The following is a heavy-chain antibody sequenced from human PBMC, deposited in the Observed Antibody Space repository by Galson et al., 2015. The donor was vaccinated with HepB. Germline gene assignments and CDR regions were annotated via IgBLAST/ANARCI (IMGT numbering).Heavy chain of an antibody. CDR1: GFTFSSYG. D-gene: IGHD6-19*01. CDR2: ISYDGSDK. Sequence: SLRLSCAASGFTFSSYGMHWVRQAPGKGLEWVAVISYDGSDKYYADSVKGRFTISRDNSKNTLYLQMNSLRAEDTAVYYCAKDKGSSGWYSPFDYWGQGTLATVSS. CDR3: AKDKGSSGWYSPFDY. J-gene: IGHJ4*02. V-gene: IGHV3-30*18.